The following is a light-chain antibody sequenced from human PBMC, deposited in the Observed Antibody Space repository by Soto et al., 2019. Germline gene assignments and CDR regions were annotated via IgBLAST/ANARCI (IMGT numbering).Light chain of an antibody. J-gene: IGLJ1*01. CDR1: SSEIGGYDY. V-gene: IGLV2-14*01. CDR3: NSYTTSSSLYV. Sequence: QSALTQPASVSGSPGQSITISCTGTSSEIGGYDYVSWYQQYPGKAPKLMIYDVSNRPSGVSDRFSGSKSANTASLTISGLQAEDEADYYCNSYTTSSSLYVFGTGTKVTVL. CDR2: DVS.